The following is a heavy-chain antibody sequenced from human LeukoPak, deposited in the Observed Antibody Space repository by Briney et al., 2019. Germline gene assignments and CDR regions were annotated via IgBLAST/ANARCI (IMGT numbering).Heavy chain of an antibody. CDR1: GFTFSSYS. CDR3: ATIAAAVGGFDY. D-gene: IGHD6-13*01. J-gene: IGHJ4*02. CDR2: ISSSSSYI. V-gene: IGHV3-21*01. Sequence: GGSLRLSCAAPGFTFSSYSMNWVRQAPGKGLEWVSSISSSSSYIYYADSVKGRFTISRDNAKNSLYLQMNSLRAEDTAVYYCATIAAAVGGFDYWGQGTLVTVSS.